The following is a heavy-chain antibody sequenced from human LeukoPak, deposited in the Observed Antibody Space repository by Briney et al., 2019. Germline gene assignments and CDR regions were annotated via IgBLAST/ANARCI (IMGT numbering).Heavy chain of an antibody. Sequence: ASVPVSCKASGGTFSSYAISWVRQAPGQGLEWMGGIIPIFGTANYAQKFQGRVTITTDESTSTAYMELSSLRSEDTAVYYCARDLHGDYVFDYWGQGTLVTVSS. D-gene: IGHD4-17*01. J-gene: IGHJ4*02. CDR2: IIPIFGTA. CDR1: GGTFSSYA. V-gene: IGHV1-69*05. CDR3: ARDLHGDYVFDY.